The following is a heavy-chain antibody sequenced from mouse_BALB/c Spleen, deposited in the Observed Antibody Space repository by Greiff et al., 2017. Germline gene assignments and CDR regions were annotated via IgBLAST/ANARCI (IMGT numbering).Heavy chain of an antibody. CDR1: GFTFSSYA. J-gene: IGHJ4*01. Sequence: EVKLVESGGGLVKPGGSLKLSCAASGFTFSSYAMSWVRQTPEKRLEWVASISSGGSTYYPDSVKGRFTISRDNARNILYLQMSSLRSEDTAMYYCARGRRHYYAMDYWGQGTSVTVSS. CDR2: ISSGGST. V-gene: IGHV5-6-5*01. CDR3: ARGRRHYYAMDY.